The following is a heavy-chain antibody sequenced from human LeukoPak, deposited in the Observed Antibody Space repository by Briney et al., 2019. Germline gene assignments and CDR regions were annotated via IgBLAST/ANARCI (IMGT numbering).Heavy chain of an antibody. J-gene: IGHJ3*02. CDR3: AKEGLAVAPHPDAFDI. CDR2: ISYDGSNK. V-gene: IGHV3-30-3*02. CDR1: GFTFSSYA. Sequence: GGSLRLSCAASGFTFSSYAMHWVRQAPGKGLEWVAVISYDGSNKYYADSVKGRFTISRDNSKNTLYLQMNSLRAEDTAVYYCAKEGLAVAPHPDAFDIWGQGTMVTVSS. D-gene: IGHD6-19*01.